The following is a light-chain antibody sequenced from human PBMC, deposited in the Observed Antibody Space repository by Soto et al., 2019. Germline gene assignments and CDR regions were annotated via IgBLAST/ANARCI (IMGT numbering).Light chain of an antibody. CDR1: SSDVGGYNY. V-gene: IGLV2-14*01. J-gene: IGLJ2*01. CDR3: SSYTSSSYVV. Sequence: QSALTQPASVSGSPGQSITISCTGTSSDVGGYNYVSWYQQHPGKAPNLMIYDVSNRPSGVSNRFSGSKSGNTASLTISGRQAEDEADYYGSSYTSSSYVVFGGGTKLTVL. CDR2: DVS.